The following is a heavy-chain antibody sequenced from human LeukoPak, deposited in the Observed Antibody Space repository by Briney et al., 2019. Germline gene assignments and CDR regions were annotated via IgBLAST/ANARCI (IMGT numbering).Heavy chain of an antibody. D-gene: IGHD2-15*01. J-gene: IGHJ3*02. CDR2: ISYAGSNK. CDR1: GFTFSSYG. Sequence: QPGGSLRLSCAASGFTFSSYGMHWVRQAPGKGLEWVAVISYAGSNKYYADSVKGRFTISRDNSKNTPYLQMNSLRAEDTAVYYCAKEIGATAYCSGGSCYNNDAFDIWGQGTMVTVSS. V-gene: IGHV3-30*18. CDR3: AKEIGATAYCSGGSCYNNDAFDI.